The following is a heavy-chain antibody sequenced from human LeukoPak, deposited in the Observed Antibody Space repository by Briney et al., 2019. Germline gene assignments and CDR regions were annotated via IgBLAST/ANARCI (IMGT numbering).Heavy chain of an antibody. Sequence: GGSLRLSCAASGFTFSDYGMNWVRQAPGKGLQWVSSMSGNGDYIYYADSVRGRFTISRDNAKNPLYLQMNSLRAEDTAVYYCARDGIAVAGYYGMDVWGQGTTVTVSS. CDR1: GFTFSDYG. J-gene: IGHJ6*02. V-gene: IGHV3-21*04. D-gene: IGHD6-19*01. CDR2: MSGNGDYI. CDR3: ARDGIAVAGYYGMDV.